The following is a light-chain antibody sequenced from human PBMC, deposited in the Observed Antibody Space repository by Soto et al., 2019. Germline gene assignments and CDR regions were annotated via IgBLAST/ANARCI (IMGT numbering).Light chain of an antibody. Sequence: EVVLTQSPVTLSLSPGERATLSCRASQSFRGLLAWYQQKPGQAPRLLIYDASNRATGIPARFSGSGSGTDFTLTISRMEPEDFAVYYCQQYGSPGTFGQGTKVDIK. CDR1: QSFRGL. CDR3: QQYGSPGT. CDR2: DAS. J-gene: IGKJ1*01. V-gene: IGKV3-11*01.